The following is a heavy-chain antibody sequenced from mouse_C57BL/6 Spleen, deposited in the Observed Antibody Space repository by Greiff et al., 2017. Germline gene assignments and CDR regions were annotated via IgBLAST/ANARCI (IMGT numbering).Heavy chain of an antibody. J-gene: IGHJ4*01. CDR3: TTLHYGSSYGGVDY. CDR2: IDPENGDT. V-gene: IGHV14-4*01. Sequence: VQLQQSGAELVRPGASVKLSCTASGFNIKDDYMPWVKQRPEQGLEWIGWIDPENGDTEYASKFQGKATITADTSSNTAYLQLSSLTSEDTAVYDCTTLHYGSSYGGVDYWGQGTSVTVSS. CDR1: GFNIKDDY. D-gene: IGHD1-1*01.